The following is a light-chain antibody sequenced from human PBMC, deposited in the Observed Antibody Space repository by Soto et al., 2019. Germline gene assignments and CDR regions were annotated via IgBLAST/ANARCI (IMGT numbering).Light chain of an antibody. V-gene: IGKV3-20*01. J-gene: IGKJ5*01. CDR1: QSVSSNY. Sequence: EIVLTQSPGSLSLSPGERATLSCRASQSVSSNYLAWHQQKPGQAPRLLIYGASSRATGIPDRFSGSGSGTDFTLTISRLEPEDFAVYYCQQYGSSPMTFGQGTRLEI. CDR2: GAS. CDR3: QQYGSSPMT.